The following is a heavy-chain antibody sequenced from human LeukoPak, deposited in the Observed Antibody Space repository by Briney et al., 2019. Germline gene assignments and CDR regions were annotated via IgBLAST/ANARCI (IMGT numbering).Heavy chain of an antibody. V-gene: IGHV3-30*02. J-gene: IGHJ5*02. CDR2: IRHDGSNK. D-gene: IGHD1-26*01. CDR1: GFIFSDYG. CDR3: TKEKVAYYTDRWSGLFDT. Sequence: GGSLRLSCAASGFIFSDYGMNWVRQVPGKGLEWLTFIRHDGSNKFYAESVKGRFTISRDMSKNTLYLQMNSLTLEDTAIYYCTKEKVAYYTDRWSGLFDTWGQGTLVTVSS.